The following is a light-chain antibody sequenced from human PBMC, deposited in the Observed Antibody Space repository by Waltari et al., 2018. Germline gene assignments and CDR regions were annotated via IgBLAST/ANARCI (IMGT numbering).Light chain of an antibody. CDR2: KIS. J-gene: IGKJ4*01. CDR1: QSLIHSTANTY. CDR3: MQGTHPPQT. Sequence: DVVMTQSPLSLPVTLGQPASISCRSSQSLIHSTANTYLNWFQQRPGQSPRRLIYKISNRDSGVPDRFSGSGSGTDFTLKISRVEAEDVGVYYCMQGTHPPQTFGGGTKVEIK. V-gene: IGKV2-30*02.